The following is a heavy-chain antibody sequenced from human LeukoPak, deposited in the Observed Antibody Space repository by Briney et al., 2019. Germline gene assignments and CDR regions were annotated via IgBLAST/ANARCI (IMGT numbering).Heavy chain of an antibody. J-gene: IGHJ4*02. Sequence: PGGSLRLSCAASGFTFSSYAMHWVRQAPGKGLEWVALISYDGSNKYYADSVKGRFTISRDNSKNTLYLQMNSLRAEDTAMYYCARERITMVRGVISPILGGYWGQGTLVTVSS. V-gene: IGHV3-30*04. CDR1: GFTFSSYA. D-gene: IGHD3-10*01. CDR3: ARERITMVRGVISPILGGY. CDR2: ISYDGSNK.